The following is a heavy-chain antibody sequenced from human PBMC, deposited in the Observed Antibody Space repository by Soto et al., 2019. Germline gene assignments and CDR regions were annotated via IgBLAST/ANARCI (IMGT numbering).Heavy chain of an antibody. CDR1: GYTFTNYD. CDR2: VNPNSGNT. J-gene: IGHJ6*02. V-gene: IGHV1-8*01. CDR3: VRGKDYYYGMDV. Sequence: GASVKVSCKASGYTFTNYDINWVRRATGQGLEWMGWVNPNSGNTGNAQKFQGRLTMTRNTAISTAYMELSSLTSEDTAVYYCVRGKDYYYGMDVWGQGTTVTVS.